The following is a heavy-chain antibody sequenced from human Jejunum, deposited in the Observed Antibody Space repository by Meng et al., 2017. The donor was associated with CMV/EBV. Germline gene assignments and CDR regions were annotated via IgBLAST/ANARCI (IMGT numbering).Heavy chain of an antibody. CDR2: IIAIFRTP. V-gene: IGHV1-69*01. J-gene: IGHJ4*02. CDR1: GGSVNNYA. CDR3: ARGFSNGYQPFDY. D-gene: IGHD2-2*01. Sequence: QGQLVQAGVGVEKPGSTVKVFRTFSGGSVNNYAINWVRQAPGQGLEWMGGIIAIFRTPKYAQKFQGRLTITADGPTGTTFMELSSLTSDDTAIYYCARGFSNGYQPFDYWGQGTLVTVSS.